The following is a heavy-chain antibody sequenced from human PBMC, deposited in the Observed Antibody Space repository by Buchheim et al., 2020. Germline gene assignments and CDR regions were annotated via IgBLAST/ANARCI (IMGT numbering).Heavy chain of an antibody. CDR3: AVTNWFDP. V-gene: IGHV3-7*01. D-gene: IGHD4-17*01. CDR2: IIHDGSEK. J-gene: IGHJ5*02. CDR1: GFTFSDYW. Sequence: EVQVVESGGGLVQPGGSLRLSCAASGFTFSDYWMSWVRQAPGKGLEWVANIIHDGSEKYYVDSVKGRFTISRDNARNILYLQMNGLRVEDTAVYYCAVTNWFDPWGQGTL.